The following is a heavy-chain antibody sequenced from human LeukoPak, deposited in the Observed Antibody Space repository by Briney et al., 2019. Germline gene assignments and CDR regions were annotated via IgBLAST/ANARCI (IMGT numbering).Heavy chain of an antibody. J-gene: IGHJ1*01. CDR1: GFTFSSYA. V-gene: IGHV3-23*01. D-gene: IGHD3-22*01. CDR3: AKINVVTPEYFQH. CDR2: ISGSGGST. Sequence: GGSLRLSCAASGFTFSSYAMSWVRQAPGKGLEWVSAISGSGGSTYYADSVKGRFTISRDNSKNTLYLQMNSLGAEDTAVYYCAKINVVTPEYFQHWGQGTLVTVSS.